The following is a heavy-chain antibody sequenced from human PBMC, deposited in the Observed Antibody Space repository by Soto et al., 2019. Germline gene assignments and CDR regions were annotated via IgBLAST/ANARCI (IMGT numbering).Heavy chain of an antibody. D-gene: IGHD6-13*01. V-gene: IGHV2-5*02. CDR1: GFSLSTSGVG. J-gene: IGHJ4*02. CDR3: AHRRSSIWRLARAAAGHFAY. Sequence: QITLKESGPTLVKPTQTLTLTCTFSGFSLSTSGVGVGWIRQPPGKALEWLALIYWDDDKRYSPSLKSRLTITHATSTNQVVLTMTNMDPVDTATYHCAHRRSSIWRLARAAAGHFAYWGQGTLVTVSS. CDR2: IYWDDDK.